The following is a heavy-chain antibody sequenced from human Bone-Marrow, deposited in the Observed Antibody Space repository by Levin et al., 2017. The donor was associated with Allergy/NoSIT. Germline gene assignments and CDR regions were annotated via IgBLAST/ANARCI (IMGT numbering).Heavy chain of an antibody. CDR3: ARRPVEARYTTSENWFDP. D-gene: IGHD2-2*02. Sequence: GSLRLSCTVSGDSISNFYWNWIRQPPGKGLEWIGRIHYSGGTIYNPSLRSRVTISLDTSKNQFSLKLTSVTAADTAVYYCARRPVEARYTTSENWFDPWGQGTLVTVSS. CDR2: IHYSGGT. V-gene: IGHV4-59*08. J-gene: IGHJ5*02. CDR1: GDSISNFY.